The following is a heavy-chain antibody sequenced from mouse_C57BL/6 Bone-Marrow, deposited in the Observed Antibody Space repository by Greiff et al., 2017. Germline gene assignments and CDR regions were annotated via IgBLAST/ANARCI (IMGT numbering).Heavy chain of an antibody. CDR2: IVPEDGET. Sequence: EVQLQQSGAELVKPGASVKLSCTASGFNIKDYYIPWVKQRTEQGLEWIGRIVPEDGETKYAPKFPDKATITADNASNTAYLQPISLTSEYPAVYYGTRSLISYGTNDWGQGTTLTVSS. CDR1: GFNIKDYY. J-gene: IGHJ2*01. D-gene: IGHD1-1*01. CDR3: TRSLISYGTND. V-gene: IGHV14-2*01.